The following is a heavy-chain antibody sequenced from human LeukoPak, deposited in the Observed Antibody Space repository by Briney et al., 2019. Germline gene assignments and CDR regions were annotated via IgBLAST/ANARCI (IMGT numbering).Heavy chain of an antibody. V-gene: IGHV1-69*04. CDR3: ASAHYYGSGSYFAFDI. J-gene: IGHJ3*02. CDR2: IIPILGIA. Sequence: GASVKVSCKASGYTFTSYGISWVRQAPGQGLEWMGRIIPILGIANYAQKFQGRVTITADKSTSTAYMELSSLRSEDTAVYYCASAHYYGSGSYFAFDIWGQGTMVTVSS. CDR1: GYTFTSYG. D-gene: IGHD3-10*01.